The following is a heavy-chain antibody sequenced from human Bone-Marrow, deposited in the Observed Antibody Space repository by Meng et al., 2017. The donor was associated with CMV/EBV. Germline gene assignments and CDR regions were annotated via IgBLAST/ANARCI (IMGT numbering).Heavy chain of an antibody. CDR2: NYWNDDK. V-gene: IGHV2-5*01. Sequence: SGPTLVKPTQTLTLTCTFSGFSLSTRGMGVGWIRHFPGNAPEWQAVNYWNDDKRYSPSLRSRLTVTKDTSKNQVVLTMTNMDPVDTGTYYCAHSEGFRIDNSYYYYYGMDVWGQGTTVTVSS. D-gene: IGHD1-1*01. CDR3: AHSEGFRIDNSYYYYYGMDV. CDR1: GFSLSTRGMG. J-gene: IGHJ6*02.